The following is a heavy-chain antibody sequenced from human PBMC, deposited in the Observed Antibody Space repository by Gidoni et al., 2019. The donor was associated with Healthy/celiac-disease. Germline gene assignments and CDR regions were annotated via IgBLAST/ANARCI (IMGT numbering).Heavy chain of an antibody. J-gene: IGHJ4*02. CDR1: GYTSTGYY. V-gene: IGHV1-2*04. Sequence: QVQLVQSGAEVKKPGASVTVSCKASGYTSTGYYMHWVRQAPGQGLEWMGWINPNSGGTNYAQKFQGWVTMTRDTSISTAYMELSRLRSDDTAVYYCARALPITGTTFPTDYWGQGTLVTVSS. D-gene: IGHD1-7*01. CDR2: INPNSGGT. CDR3: ARALPITGTTFPTDY.